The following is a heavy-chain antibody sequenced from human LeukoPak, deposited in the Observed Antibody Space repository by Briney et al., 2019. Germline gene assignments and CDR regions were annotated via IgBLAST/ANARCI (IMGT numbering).Heavy chain of an antibody. D-gene: IGHD2-15*01. CDR2: IYHSGST. Sequence: SETLSLTCTVSGYSISSGYYWGWIRQPPGKGLEWIGSIYHSGSTYYNPSLKSRVTISVDTSKNQFSLKLSSVTAADTAVYYCARDIVVVVAARRGWYFDYWGQGTLVTVSS. CDR3: ARDIVVVVAARRGWYFDY. V-gene: IGHV4-38-2*02. CDR1: GYSISSGYY. J-gene: IGHJ4*02.